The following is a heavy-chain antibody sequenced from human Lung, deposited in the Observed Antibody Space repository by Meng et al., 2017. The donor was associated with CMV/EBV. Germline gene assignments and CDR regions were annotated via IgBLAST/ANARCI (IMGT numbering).Heavy chain of an antibody. J-gene: IGHJ6*02. CDR3: ARGLKAAAGTREYYYGMDV. Sequence: GESLKISCAASGFTFRNYGIHWVRQAPGKGLEWLAVISYDGSKEYYADSVKGRFTISRDNSKNTLELQMNSLRVEDMAVYFCARGLKAAAGTREYYYGMDVWGQGTXVTVSS. CDR2: ISYDGSKE. V-gene: IGHV3-30*03. D-gene: IGHD6-13*01. CDR1: GFTFRNYG.